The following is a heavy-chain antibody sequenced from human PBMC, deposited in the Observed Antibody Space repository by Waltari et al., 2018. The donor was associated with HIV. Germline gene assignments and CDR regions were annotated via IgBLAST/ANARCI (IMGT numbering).Heavy chain of an antibody. CDR1: GFKFGDFG. Sequence: EEKLVESGGALAQPGRTLRISCAASGFKFGDFGMHWVRQVPGQGLEWVAVISWNCVNIAYADSVRGQFIISRDNGRKLVYLEMNSLRHEDTAVYYCTRMGEGRGLIHWYYYFGMDVWGQGTTVTVSS. D-gene: IGHD3-10*01. CDR3: TRMGEGRGLIHWYYYFGMDV. CDR2: ISWNCVNI. V-gene: IGHV3-9*01. J-gene: IGHJ6*02.